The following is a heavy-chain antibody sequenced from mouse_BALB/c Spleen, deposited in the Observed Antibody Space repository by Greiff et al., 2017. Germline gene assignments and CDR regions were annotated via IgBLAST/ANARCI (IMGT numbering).Heavy chain of an antibody. D-gene: IGHD1-2*01. CDR1: GFNIKDTY. CDR2: IDPANGNT. V-gene: IGHV14-3*02. Sequence: VQLQQSGAELVKPGASVKLSCTASGFNIKDTYMHWVKQRPEQGLEWIGRIDPANGNTKYDPKFQGKATITADTSSNTAYLQLSSLTSEDTAVYYCARSGFITTASAWFAYWGQGTLVTVSA. J-gene: IGHJ3*01. CDR3: ARSGFITTASAWFAY.